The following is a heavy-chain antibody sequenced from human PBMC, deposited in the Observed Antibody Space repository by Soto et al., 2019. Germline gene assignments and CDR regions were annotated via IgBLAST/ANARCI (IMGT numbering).Heavy chain of an antibody. Sequence: SETLSLTCTVSGGSISSSSYYWGWIRQPPGKGLEWIGSIYYSGSTYYNPSLKSRVTISVDTSKNQFSLKLSSVTAADTAVYYCASLRVRFLSSGMDVWGQGTTVTVSS. V-gene: IGHV4-39*01. D-gene: IGHD2-21*01. CDR3: ASLRVRFLSSGMDV. CDR2: IYYSGST. CDR1: GGSISSSSYY. J-gene: IGHJ6*02.